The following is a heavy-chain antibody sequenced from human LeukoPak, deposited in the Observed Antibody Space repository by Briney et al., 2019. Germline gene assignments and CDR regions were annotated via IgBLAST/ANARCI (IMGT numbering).Heavy chain of an antibody. CDR1: GFTFSSYA. CDR2: ISGSGGST. D-gene: IGHD2-2*02. Sequence: GGSLRLSCAASGFTFSSYAMSWVRQAPGKGLEWVSAISGSGGSTYYADSVKGRFTISRDNAKNSLYLQMNSLRPEDTAVYYCARRGWLYRYFDYWGQGTLVTVSS. CDR3: ARRGWLYRYFDY. V-gene: IGHV3-23*01. J-gene: IGHJ4*02.